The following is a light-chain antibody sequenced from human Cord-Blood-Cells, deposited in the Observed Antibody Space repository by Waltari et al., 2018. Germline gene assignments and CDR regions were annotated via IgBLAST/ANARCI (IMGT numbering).Light chain of an antibody. Sequence: EIVLTQSPGTLSLSPGERATLSCRASQSVSSSYLAWYQQKPGQAPRLLIYGASSRATGIPDRFSGSGSGTDFTLTISRLEPKDFAVYYCQQYGSSPSLTFGGGTKVEIK. CDR1: QSVSSSY. CDR3: QQYGSSPSLT. CDR2: GAS. V-gene: IGKV3-20*01. J-gene: IGKJ4*01.